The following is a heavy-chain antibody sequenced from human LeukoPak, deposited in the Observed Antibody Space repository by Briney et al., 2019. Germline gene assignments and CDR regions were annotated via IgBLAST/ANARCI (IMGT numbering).Heavy chain of an antibody. V-gene: IGHV3-30-3*01. CDR3: ARDYSSGRPQYFQH. Sequence: PGGSLRLSCAASGFTFSSYAMHWVRQAPGKGLEWVAVISYDGSNKYYADSVKGRFTISRDNSKNTLYLQMNSLRAEDTAVYYCARDYSSGRPQYFQHWGQGTLVTVSS. D-gene: IGHD6-19*01. J-gene: IGHJ1*01. CDR2: ISYDGSNK. CDR1: GFTFSSYA.